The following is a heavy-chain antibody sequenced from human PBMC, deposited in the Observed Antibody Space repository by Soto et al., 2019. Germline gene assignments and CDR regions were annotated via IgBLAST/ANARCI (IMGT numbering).Heavy chain of an antibody. D-gene: IGHD3-10*01. Sequence: GGSLRLSCSASGFSFSSYAMHWVRQAPGKGLEWVAVIWNDGTKKYYADSVKGRFAISRDNSKNIFYLQVSSLRAEDTALYYCARGGYYASGRPLYSYGLAVWGPGTTVTVSS. V-gene: IGHV3-33*01. CDR3: ARGGYYASGRPLYSYGLAV. CDR2: IWNDGTKK. CDR1: GFSFSSYA. J-gene: IGHJ6*02.